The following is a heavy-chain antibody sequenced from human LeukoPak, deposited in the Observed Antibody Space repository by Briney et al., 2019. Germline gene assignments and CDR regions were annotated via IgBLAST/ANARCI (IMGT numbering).Heavy chain of an antibody. CDR2: FSGSGGST. CDR3: EKSDPLSGMDV. V-gene: IGHV3-23*01. Sequence: GGSLRLSCAASGFTFSTYAMSWVRQAPGKGLEWVSDFSGSGGSTYYADSVKGRFTISRDNSKNTLYLQMNSLRAEDTAVYYCEKSDPLSGMDVWGQGTTVAVSS. CDR1: GFTFSTYA. J-gene: IGHJ6*02.